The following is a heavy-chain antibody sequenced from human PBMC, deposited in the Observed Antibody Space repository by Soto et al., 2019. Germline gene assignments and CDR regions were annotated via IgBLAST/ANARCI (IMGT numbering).Heavy chain of an antibody. CDR2: IKSKTYGGTT. CDR3: TTEPGDY. J-gene: IGHJ4*02. Sequence: EVQLVESGGGLVKPGGSLRLSCAASGFTFSNAWMNWVRQAPGKGLEWVGRIKSKTYGGTTDYAAPVKGRFTISRDDSKNTLYLQMNSLKTEDTAVYYCTTEPGDYWGQGTLVTVSS. V-gene: IGHV3-15*07. CDR1: GFTFSNAW.